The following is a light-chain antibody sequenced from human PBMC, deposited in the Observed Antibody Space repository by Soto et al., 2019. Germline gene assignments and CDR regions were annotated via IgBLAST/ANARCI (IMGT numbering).Light chain of an antibody. Sequence: QSVLTQPTSVSGAPGQRVTISCTGSNSDIGAGYDVHWYQQVPGTAPKVLIYGNTNRPSGVPDRFSASKSGTSASLAITGLQAEDEADYYCQSYDSSLTRLFGGGTKLTVL. J-gene: IGLJ2*01. CDR3: QSYDSSLTRL. CDR1: NSDIGAGYD. V-gene: IGLV1-40*01. CDR2: GNT.